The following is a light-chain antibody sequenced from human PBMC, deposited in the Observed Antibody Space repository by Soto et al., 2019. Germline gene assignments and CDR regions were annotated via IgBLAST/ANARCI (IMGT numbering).Light chain of an antibody. CDR2: DDN. CDR1: SSNIGGNS. Sequence: VLTQPHSVSAAPGQKVTISRSGSSSNIGGNSVSWYQQLPGTAPKLLIYDDNKRPSGIPDRFSGSKSGTSATLGITGFQTGDEADYYCGSFDSTLSAYVFGIGTKVTV. V-gene: IGLV1-51*01. J-gene: IGLJ1*01. CDR3: GSFDSTLSAYV.